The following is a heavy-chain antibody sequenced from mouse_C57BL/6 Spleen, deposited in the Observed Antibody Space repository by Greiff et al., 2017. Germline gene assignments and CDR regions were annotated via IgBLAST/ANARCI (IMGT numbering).Heavy chain of an antibody. D-gene: IGHD2-12*01. CDR2: IDPETGGT. J-gene: IGHJ3*01. CDR3: TKEVLLYRKMHFAG. Sequence: QVQLQQSGAELVRPGASVTLSCTASGYTFTDYEMHWVKQTPVHGLEWIGAIDPETGGTAYNQKFKGKAIMTADKSSSTAYMELRSLTSEDSAVYYCTKEVLLYRKMHFAGWGQGPLVTASA. CDR1: GYTFTDYE. V-gene: IGHV1-15*01.